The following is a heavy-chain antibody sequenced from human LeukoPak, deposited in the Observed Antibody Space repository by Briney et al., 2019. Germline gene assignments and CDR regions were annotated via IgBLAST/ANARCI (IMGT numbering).Heavy chain of an antibody. Sequence: SETLSLTCTVSGGSISSYYWGWIRQPPGKGLEWIGSIYHSGSTYYNPSLKSRVTISVDTSKNQFSLKLSSVTAADTAVYYCARTRGYNWNYYMDVWGKGTTVTVSS. CDR1: GGSISSYY. V-gene: IGHV4-38-2*02. J-gene: IGHJ6*03. CDR2: IYHSGST. CDR3: ARTRGYNWNYYMDV. D-gene: IGHD1-20*01.